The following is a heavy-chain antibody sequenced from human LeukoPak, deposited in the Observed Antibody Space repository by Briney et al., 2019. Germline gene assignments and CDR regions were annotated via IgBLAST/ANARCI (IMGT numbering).Heavy chain of an antibody. CDR1: GGSLSSDSYY. Sequence: SETLSLTCTVFGGSLSSDSYYWSWIRQPPGKGLEWIGYIYYSGSTYYNPSLKSRVTISVDTSKNQFSLKLSSVTAADTAVYYCARSHSSGYDDAFDIWGQGTMVAVSS. V-gene: IGHV4-30-4*01. D-gene: IGHD3-22*01. J-gene: IGHJ3*02. CDR3: ARSHSSGYDDAFDI. CDR2: IYYSGST.